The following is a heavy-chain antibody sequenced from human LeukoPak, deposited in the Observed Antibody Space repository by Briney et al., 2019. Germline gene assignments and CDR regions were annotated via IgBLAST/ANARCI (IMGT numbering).Heavy chain of an antibody. Sequence: SETLSLTCTVSGGSISSSNFYWGWIRQPPGERLEWIGSIYYSGSTYYNPSLKSRISISVDTSKNQFSLKLSSVTAADTAVYYCARDARVQKWFGELLKTTTYYFDYWGQGTLVTVSS. CDR3: ARDARVQKWFGELLKTTTYYFDY. CDR2: IYYSGST. D-gene: IGHD3-10*01. V-gene: IGHV4-39*07. CDR1: GGSISSSNFY. J-gene: IGHJ4*02.